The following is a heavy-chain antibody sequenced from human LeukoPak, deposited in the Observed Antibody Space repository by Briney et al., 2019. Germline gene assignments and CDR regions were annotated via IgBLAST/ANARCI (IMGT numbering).Heavy chain of an antibody. CDR1: GGSISSYY. CDR3: ARFSSSWTNYYYYYGMDV. Sequence: SETLSLTCTVSGGSISSYYWSWIRQPPGKGLEWIGYIYYSGSTNYNPSLKSRVTISVDTSKNQLSLKLSSVTAADTAVYYCARFSSSWTNYYYYYGMDVWGKGTTVTVSS. V-gene: IGHV4-59*01. D-gene: IGHD6-13*01. CDR2: IYYSGST. J-gene: IGHJ6*04.